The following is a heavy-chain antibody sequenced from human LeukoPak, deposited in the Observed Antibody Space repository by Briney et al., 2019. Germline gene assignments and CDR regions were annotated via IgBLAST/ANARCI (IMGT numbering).Heavy chain of an antibody. CDR3: TTGFCGSYCFDY. Sequence: GGSLRLSCAASGFTFSNAWISWVRQAPGKGLEWVGRIKSKTDGGTTDYAAPVKGRFTISRDDSKNTLYLQMNSLKTEDTAVYYCTTGFCGSYCFDYWGQGTLVTVSS. CDR2: IKSKTDGGTT. V-gene: IGHV3-15*01. CDR1: GFTFSNAW. J-gene: IGHJ4*02. D-gene: IGHD1-26*01.